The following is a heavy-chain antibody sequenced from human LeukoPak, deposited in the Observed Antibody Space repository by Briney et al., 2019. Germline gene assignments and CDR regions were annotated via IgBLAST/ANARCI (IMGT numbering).Heavy chain of an antibody. CDR1: GGSISSYY. J-gene: IGHJ4*02. V-gene: IGHV4-59*01. D-gene: IGHD3-22*01. CDR2: IYYSGST. CDR3: AIHYYDSSGYYPWYFDY. Sequence: SETLSLTCTVSGGSISSYYWSWIRQPPGKGLEWIGYIYYSGSTNYNPSLKSRVTISVDTSKNQFSLKLSSVTPADTAVYYCAIHYYDSSGYYPWYFDYWGQGTLVTVSS.